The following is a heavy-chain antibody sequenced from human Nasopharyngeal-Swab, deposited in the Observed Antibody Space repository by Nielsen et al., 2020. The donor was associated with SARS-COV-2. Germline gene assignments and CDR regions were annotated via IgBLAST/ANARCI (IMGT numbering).Heavy chain of an antibody. D-gene: IGHD4-23*01. V-gene: IGHV3-7*01. CDR1: GFTFSSYW. CDR3: ARDIVEYDYGGQLYYYYMDV. CDR2: IKQDGSEK. J-gene: IGHJ6*03. Sequence: GESPKISRAASGFTFSSYWMSWVRQGPGKGPEWVANIKQDGSEKYYVDSVKGRFTISRDNAKNSLYLQMNSLRAEDTAVYYCARDIVEYDYGGQLYYYYMDVWGKGTTVTVSS.